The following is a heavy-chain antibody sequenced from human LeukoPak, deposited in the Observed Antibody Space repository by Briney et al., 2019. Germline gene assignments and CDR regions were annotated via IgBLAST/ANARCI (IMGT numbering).Heavy chain of an antibody. D-gene: IGHD4-23*01. Sequence: GGSLRLSCAASGFTFSNYWMTWVRQAPGKGLEWVANIKHDGSEDYYLDSVKGRFTISRDNAKNSLYLQMNSLRAEDTAVYYCARDYGGSSPFDYWGQGTLVTVSS. CDR1: GFTFSNYW. J-gene: IGHJ4*02. V-gene: IGHV3-7*01. CDR3: ARDYGGSSPFDY. CDR2: IKHDGSED.